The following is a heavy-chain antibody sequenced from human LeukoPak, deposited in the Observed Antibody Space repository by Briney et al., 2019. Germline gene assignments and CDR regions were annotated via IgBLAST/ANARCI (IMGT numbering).Heavy chain of an antibody. V-gene: IGHV3-30*02. D-gene: IGHD3-10*01. Sequence: GGSLRLSCAASGFTFSSYGMHWVRQAPGKGLEWVAFIRYDGSNKYYADSVKGRFTISRDNSKNTLYLQMNSLRAEDTAVYYCAKVFALSYYGSGSSQDLDYWGQGTLVNVSS. J-gene: IGHJ4*02. CDR2: IRYDGSNK. CDR1: GFTFSSYG. CDR3: AKVFALSYYGSGSSQDLDY.